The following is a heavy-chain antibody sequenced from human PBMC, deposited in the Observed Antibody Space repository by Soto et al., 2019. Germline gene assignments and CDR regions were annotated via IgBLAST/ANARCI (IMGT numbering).Heavy chain of an antibody. Sequence: ASVKVSCKASGYTFTSYYMHWVRQAPGQGLEWMGIINPSGSRTSYAQKFQGRVNINRDTATSTVYMELSSLSSEDTAVYYCARDRAQMDVWGQGTTVTVSS. V-gene: IGHV1-46*01. CDR1: GYTFTSYY. D-gene: IGHD3-10*01. CDR2: INPSGSRT. CDR3: ARDRAQMDV. J-gene: IGHJ6*02.